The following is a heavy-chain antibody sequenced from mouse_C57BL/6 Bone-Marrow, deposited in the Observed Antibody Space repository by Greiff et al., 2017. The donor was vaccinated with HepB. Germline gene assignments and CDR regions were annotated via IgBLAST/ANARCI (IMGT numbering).Heavy chain of an antibody. CDR3: AREGAYDGYSLFDY. CDR1: GYTFTSYW. V-gene: IGHV1-55*01. D-gene: IGHD2-3*01. Sequence: QVQLQQPGAELVKPGASVKMSCKASGYTFTSYWITWVKQRPGQGLEWIGDIYPGSGSTNYNEKFKSKATLTVDTSSSTAYMQLSSLTSEDSAVYYCAREGAYDGYSLFDYWGQGTTLTVSS. J-gene: IGHJ2*01. CDR2: IYPGSGST.